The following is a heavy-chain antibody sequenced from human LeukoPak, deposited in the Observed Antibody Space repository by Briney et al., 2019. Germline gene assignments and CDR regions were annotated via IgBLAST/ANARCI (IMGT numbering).Heavy chain of an antibody. CDR2: IYSGGST. CDR3: ARDWKVRSTWGYSYGYFDY. D-gene: IGHD5-18*01. J-gene: IGHJ4*02. V-gene: IGHV3-53*01. Sequence: GGSLRLSCAASGYTFGSYWMYWVRQAPGKGLEWVSVIYSGGSTYYADSVKGRFTISRDNSKNTLYLQMNSLRAEDTAVYYCARDWKVRSTWGYSYGYFDYWGQGTLVTVSS. CDR1: GYTFGSYW.